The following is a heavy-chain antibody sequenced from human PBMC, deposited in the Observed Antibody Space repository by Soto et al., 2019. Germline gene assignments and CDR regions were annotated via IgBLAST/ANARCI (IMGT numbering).Heavy chain of an antibody. CDR2: ISWNSGTI. CDR1: GFSFDDYA. V-gene: IGHV3-9*01. Sequence: EVQLVESGGGLVQPGRSLRLSCEASGFSFDDYAMHWVRQVPGKGLEWVSGISWNSGTIDYADSVRGRFTISRDNAKNSLYRQMNSLRVEDTALYYCAKESFEAFDIWGQGAMVTVSS. J-gene: IGHJ3*02. CDR3: AKESFEAFDI.